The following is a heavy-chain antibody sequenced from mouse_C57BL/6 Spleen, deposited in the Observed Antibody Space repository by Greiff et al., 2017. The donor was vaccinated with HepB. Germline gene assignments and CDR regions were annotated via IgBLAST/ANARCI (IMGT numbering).Heavy chain of an antibody. Sequence: VQLQQSGPELVKPGASVKISCKASGYAFSSSWMNWVKQRPGKGLEWIGRIYPGDGDTNYNGKFKGKATLTADKSSSTAYMQLSSLTSEDSAVYFCARGGPGYAMDYWGQGTSVTVSS. CDR1: GYAFSSSW. CDR3: ARGGPGYAMDY. J-gene: IGHJ4*01. V-gene: IGHV1-82*01. CDR2: IYPGDGDT.